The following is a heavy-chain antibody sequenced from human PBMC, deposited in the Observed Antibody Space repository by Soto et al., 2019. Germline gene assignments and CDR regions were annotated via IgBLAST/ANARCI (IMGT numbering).Heavy chain of an antibody. CDR3: ARVHPPLSIAAAGNGWFDP. CDR2: IYYSGST. Sequence: ASETLSLTCTVSGGSISSGGYYWSWIRQHPGKGLEWIGYIYYSGSTYYNPSLKSRVTISVDTSKNQFSLKLSSVTAADTAVYYCARVHPPLSIAAAGNGWFDPWGQGTLVTVSS. CDR1: GGSISSGGYY. V-gene: IGHV4-31*03. J-gene: IGHJ5*02. D-gene: IGHD6-13*01.